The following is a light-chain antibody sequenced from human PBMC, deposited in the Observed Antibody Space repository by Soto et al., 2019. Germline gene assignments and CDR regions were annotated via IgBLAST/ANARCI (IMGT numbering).Light chain of an antibody. Sequence: EIVLTQSPATLSSFPGDRVTLSCRASQAVNTRLAWYQHKPGQAPGLLIYLASNRAAGVPARFSGSGSGTDFTLTISNVEPEDFAVYYCHQRQSWPRTFGQGTTVDIK. CDR1: QAVNTR. V-gene: IGKV3-11*01. CDR3: HQRQSWPRT. CDR2: LAS. J-gene: IGKJ1*01.